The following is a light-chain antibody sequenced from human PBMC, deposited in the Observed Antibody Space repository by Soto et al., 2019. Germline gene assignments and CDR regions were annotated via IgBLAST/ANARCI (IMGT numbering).Light chain of an antibody. V-gene: IGLV2-14*01. Sequence: QSALTQPASVSGSPGQSITISCNGTSSDIGVYNYVSWYQHHPGKAPKLMIYEVSNRPSGVSNRFSGSKSGNTASLTISGLQAEDEADYYCNSHTTTSTLIFSGGTKLTVL. CDR2: EVS. CDR3: NSHTTTSTLI. CDR1: SSDIGVYNY. J-gene: IGLJ2*01.